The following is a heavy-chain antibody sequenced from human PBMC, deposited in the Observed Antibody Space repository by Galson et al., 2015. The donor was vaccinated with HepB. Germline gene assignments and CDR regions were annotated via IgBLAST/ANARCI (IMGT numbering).Heavy chain of an antibody. V-gene: IGHV3-23*01. CDR2: ITPSGDNT. J-gene: IGHJ4*02. Sequence: SLRLSCAASGFTFSYYAMAWVRQAPGKGLEWISAITPSGDNTYSADSMKGWFFISRDNSQNTLFLKMNSLRADDTAIYFCAKVFPEKTDGWYRQALYYFDSWGQGTRVTVSS. D-gene: IGHD6-19*01. CDR1: GFTFSYYA. CDR3: AKVFPEKTDGWYRQALYYFDS.